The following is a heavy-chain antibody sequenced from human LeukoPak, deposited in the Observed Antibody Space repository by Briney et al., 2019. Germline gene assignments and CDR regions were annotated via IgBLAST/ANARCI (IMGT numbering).Heavy chain of an antibody. CDR1: GGSISSYY. V-gene: IGHV4-59*01. CDR3: ARGVREKNRGFLLYYYYYYMDV. CDR2: IYYSGTT. Sequence: SETLSLTCTVSGGSISSYYWNWIRQPPGKGLEWIGYIYYSGTTNYNPSLKSRVTISVDTSKNQFSLNLSSVTAADTAVYYCARGVREKNRGFLLYYYYYYMDVWGKGTTVAISS. J-gene: IGHJ6*03. D-gene: IGHD3-10*01.